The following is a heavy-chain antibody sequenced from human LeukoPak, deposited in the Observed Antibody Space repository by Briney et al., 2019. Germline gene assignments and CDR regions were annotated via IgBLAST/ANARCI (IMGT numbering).Heavy chain of an antibody. D-gene: IGHD3-3*01. Sequence: PGGSLRLSCEASGFTFSSYSMNWVRQAPGKGLEWVSSISSSSSYIYYADSVKGRFTISRDNAKNSLYLQMNSLRAEDTAVYYCARDILRFLEWPQPPFDYWGQGTLVTVSS. V-gene: IGHV3-21*01. CDR1: GFTFSSYS. J-gene: IGHJ4*02. CDR2: ISSSSSYI. CDR3: ARDILRFLEWPQPPFDY.